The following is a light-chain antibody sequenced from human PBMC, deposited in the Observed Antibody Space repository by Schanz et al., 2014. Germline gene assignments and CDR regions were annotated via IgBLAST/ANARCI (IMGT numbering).Light chain of an antibody. V-gene: IGKV3-11*01. CDR3: QQRSNWWT. CDR2: DAS. CDR1: QSVSTY. Sequence: EVVLTQSPATLSLSPGERATVSCRASQSVSTYLAWYQQKPGQAPRLLIYDASNRATGIPARFSGSGSGTDFTLTISSLEPEDFAVYYCQQRSNWWTFGQGTKVEFK. J-gene: IGKJ1*01.